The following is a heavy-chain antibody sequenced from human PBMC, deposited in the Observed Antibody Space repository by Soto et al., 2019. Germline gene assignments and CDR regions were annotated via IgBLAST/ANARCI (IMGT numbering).Heavy chain of an antibody. J-gene: IGHJ6*02. D-gene: IGHD4-17*01. Sequence: SETLSLTCIVSGGSISSGGYYWSWIRQHPGKGLEWIGYIYYSGSTYYNPSLKSRVTISVDTSKNQFSLKLSSVTAADTAVYYCARDTVWYYGMDVWGQGTTVTVSS. CDR2: IYYSGST. CDR1: GGSISSGGYY. V-gene: IGHV4-31*03. CDR3: ARDTVWYYGMDV.